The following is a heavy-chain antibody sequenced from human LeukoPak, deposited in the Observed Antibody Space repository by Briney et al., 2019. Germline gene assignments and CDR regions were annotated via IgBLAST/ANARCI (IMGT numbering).Heavy chain of an antibody. CDR1: GYTFTSYA. J-gene: IGHJ6*02. CDR2: INAGNGNT. Sequence: GASVKVSCKASGYTFTSYAMHWVRQAPGQRLEWMGWINAGNGNTKYSQKFQGRVTITRDTSASTAYMELSSLRSEDTAVYCCARGGGHSYGLTGDYYYGMDVWGQGTTVTVSS. V-gene: IGHV1-3*01. D-gene: IGHD5-18*01. CDR3: ARGGGHSYGLTGDYYYGMDV.